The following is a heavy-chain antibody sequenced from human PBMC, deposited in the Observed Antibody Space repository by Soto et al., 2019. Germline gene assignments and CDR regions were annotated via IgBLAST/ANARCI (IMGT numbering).Heavy chain of an antibody. J-gene: IGHJ4*02. D-gene: IGHD6-13*01. V-gene: IGHV3-30-3*01. CDR2: ISYDGSNK. Sequence: QVQLVESGGGVVQPGRSLRLSCAASGFTFSSYAMHWVRQAPGKGLEWVAVISYDGSNKYYADSVKGRFTISRDNSKNTLYLQMTSLRAEDTAVYYCARDKESSYSSSWSSSVATYFDYWGQGTLVTVSS. CDR1: GFTFSSYA. CDR3: ARDKESSYSSSWSSSVATYFDY.